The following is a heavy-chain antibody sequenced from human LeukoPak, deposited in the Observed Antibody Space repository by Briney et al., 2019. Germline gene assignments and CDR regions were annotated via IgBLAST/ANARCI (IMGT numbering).Heavy chain of an antibody. D-gene: IGHD2-21*02. Sequence: GESLKISCKGSGYSFTSYWIGWVRQMPGKGLEWMGIIYPGDSDTRYSPSFQGQVTISADKSISTAYLQWSRLKASDTAMYYCARLGAYCGGDCYPDFDYWGQGTLVTVSS. J-gene: IGHJ4*02. CDR1: GYSFTSYW. CDR3: ARLGAYCGGDCYPDFDY. CDR2: IYPGDSDT. V-gene: IGHV5-51*01.